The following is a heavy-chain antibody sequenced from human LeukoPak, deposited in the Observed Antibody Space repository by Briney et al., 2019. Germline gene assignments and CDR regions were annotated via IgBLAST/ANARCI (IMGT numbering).Heavy chain of an antibody. CDR2: ISPCGGST. Sequence: ASVKVSCKAFGYTFTSNYMLWVRQAPGQGPEWMGVISPCGGSTTYAQKLQGRVTVTRDMSTSNDYLELSSLRSEDTAVYYCARDNSVRDEAWWFNPWGQGTLVAVSS. CDR3: ARDNSVRDEAWWFNP. V-gene: IGHV1-46*04. D-gene: IGHD5-24*01. CDR1: GYTFTSNY. J-gene: IGHJ5*02.